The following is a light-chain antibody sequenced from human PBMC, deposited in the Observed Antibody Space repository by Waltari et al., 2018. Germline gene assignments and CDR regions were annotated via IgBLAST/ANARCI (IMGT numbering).Light chain of an antibody. CDR3: QVWDSSTDV. J-gene: IGLJ2*01. CDR2: EDV. CDR1: KLGERS. V-gene: IGLV3-1*01. Sequence: SYELTQPPSVSVSPGQTASIICSGDKLGERSASWYQQKAGQSPMLVIFEDVKRPSGIPERFSGSNAGNTATLTISGTQAMDEADYYCQVWDSSTDVFGCGTKLTVL.